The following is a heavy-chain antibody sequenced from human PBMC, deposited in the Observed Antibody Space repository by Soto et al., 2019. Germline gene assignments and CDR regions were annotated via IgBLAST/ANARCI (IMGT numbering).Heavy chain of an antibody. CDR2: INHSGST. CDR1: GGSFSGYC. D-gene: IGHD6-13*01. J-gene: IGHJ4*02. V-gene: IGHV4-34*01. CDR3: ARGPKGYSSTWYVD. Sequence: SATLSITCAVYGGSFSGYCWSWIRQPPGKGLEWIGEINHSGSTNYNPSLKSRVTISVDTSKNQFSLKLSSVTAADTAVYYCARGPKGYSSTWYVDWGQGTLVTVSS.